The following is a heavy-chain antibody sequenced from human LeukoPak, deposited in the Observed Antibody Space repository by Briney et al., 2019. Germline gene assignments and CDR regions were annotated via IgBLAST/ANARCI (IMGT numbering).Heavy chain of an antibody. J-gene: IGHJ6*03. CDR3: AREHYFYYMDG. Sequence: GGSLRLSCAAPGFTFSSQWRSWVRQAPGKGLEWVAIVNQGGTEKYYVDSVKGRFTISRHNAKNSLYLQMNSLRAEDKAIYYCAREHYFYYMDGWGKGTTVTVSS. CDR2: VNQGGTEK. V-gene: IGHV3-7*01. CDR1: GFTFSSQW.